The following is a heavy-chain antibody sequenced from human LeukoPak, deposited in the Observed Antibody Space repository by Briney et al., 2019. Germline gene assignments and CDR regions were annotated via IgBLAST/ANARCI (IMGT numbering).Heavy chain of an antibody. CDR1: GYTFTSYG. D-gene: IGHD4-11*01. Sequence: ASVKVSCKASGYTFTSYGISWVRQAPGQGLEWMGWISAYNGNTNYAQKLQGRVTMTRDTSISTAYMELSRLRSDDTAVYYCARDHPEDYSRKGTLGYWGQGTLVTVSS. CDR2: ISAYNGNT. CDR3: ARDHPEDYSRKGTLGY. V-gene: IGHV1-18*01. J-gene: IGHJ4*02.